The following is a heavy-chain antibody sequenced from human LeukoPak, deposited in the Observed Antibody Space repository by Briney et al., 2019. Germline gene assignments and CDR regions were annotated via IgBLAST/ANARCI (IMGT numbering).Heavy chain of an antibody. V-gene: IGHV4-59*01. CDR1: GGSISSYY. CDR3: ARAYPPSVLRLDV. D-gene: IGHD3-3*01. J-gene: IGHJ6*04. CDR2: IYYSGST. Sequence: KPSETLSLTCTVSGGSISSYYWSWIRQPPGKGLEWIGYIYYSGSTNYNPSLKSRVTISVDTSKNQFSLKLSSVTAADTAVYYCARAYPPSVLRLDVWGKGTTVTVSS.